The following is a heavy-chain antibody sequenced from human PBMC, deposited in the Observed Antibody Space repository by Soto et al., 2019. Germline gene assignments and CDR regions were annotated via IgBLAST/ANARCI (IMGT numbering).Heavy chain of an antibody. Sequence: PGGSLRLSCAASGDTFSSNAMSWIRQAPGKGLEWASAISAGGGTTSYSDSVKGRFTISRDNSKNTLYLQMNTLKAEDTAVYYCAKDIRSIWTKNWFDPWGQGTLVTVPS. D-gene: IGHD6-6*01. CDR2: ISAGGGTT. V-gene: IGHV3-23*01. CDR3: AKDIRSIWTKNWFDP. CDR1: GDTFSSNA. J-gene: IGHJ5*02.